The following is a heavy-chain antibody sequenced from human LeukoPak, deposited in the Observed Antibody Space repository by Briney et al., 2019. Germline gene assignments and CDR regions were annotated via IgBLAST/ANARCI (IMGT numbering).Heavy chain of an antibody. CDR2: ISAYNGNT. Sequence: ASVKVSCKASGYTFTSYGISWVRQAPGQGLEWLGWISAYNGNTNYAQKLQGRTTMTTDTSTSTAYLELRSLRSDDTAVYYCARDRRRDYDFWSGYSGSPGGFDYWGQGTLVTVSS. CDR1: GYTFTSYG. V-gene: IGHV1-18*01. CDR3: ARDRRRDYDFWSGYSGSPGGFDY. J-gene: IGHJ4*02. D-gene: IGHD3-3*01.